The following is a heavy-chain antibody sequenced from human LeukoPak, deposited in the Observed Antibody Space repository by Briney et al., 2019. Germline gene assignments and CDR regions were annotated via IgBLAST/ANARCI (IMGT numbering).Heavy chain of an antibody. J-gene: IGHJ3*02. CDR1: GGSISSGDYY. CDR2: IYYSGST. V-gene: IGHV4-31*03. CDR3: ARRARGAGSFDI. D-gene: IGHD4/OR15-4a*01. Sequence: SETLSLTCTVSGGSISSGDYYWSWLRQHPGKGLEWIGYIYYSGSTYYNPSVKSRVTISVDTSKNQFSLKLSSVTAADRAVYYCARRARGAGSFDIWGRGTMVSVSS.